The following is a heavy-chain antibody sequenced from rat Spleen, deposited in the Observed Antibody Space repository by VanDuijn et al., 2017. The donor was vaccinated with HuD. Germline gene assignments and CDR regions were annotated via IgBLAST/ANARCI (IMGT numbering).Heavy chain of an antibody. V-gene: IGHV5S13*01. D-gene: IGHD3-4*01. Sequence: EVELVESGGGLVQPGRSLKLSCAGSGFIFSIYGMAWVRQTPTKGLEWVASISTTGGNTYYRDSVKGRFTISRDNAKSTLYLQMDSLRSEDTATYYCARHPQLGTYWYFDFWGPGTMVTVSS. CDR1: GFIFSIYG. CDR2: ISTTGGNT. J-gene: IGHJ1*01. CDR3: ARHPQLGTYWYFDF.